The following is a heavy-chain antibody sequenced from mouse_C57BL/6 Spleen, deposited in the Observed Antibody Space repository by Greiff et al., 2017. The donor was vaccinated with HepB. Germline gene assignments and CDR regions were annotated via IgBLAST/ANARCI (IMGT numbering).Heavy chain of an antibody. CDR1: GFTFSDYG. J-gene: IGHJ2*01. V-gene: IGHV5-17*01. Sequence: EVMLVESGGGLVKPGGSLKLSCAASGFTFSDYGMHWVRQAPEKGLEWVAYISSGSSTIYYADTVKGRFTISRDNAKNTLFLQMTSLRSEDTAMYYCARNAHYYGLGYFDYWGQGTTLTVSS. CDR3: ARNAHYYGLGYFDY. D-gene: IGHD1-1*01. CDR2: ISSGSSTI.